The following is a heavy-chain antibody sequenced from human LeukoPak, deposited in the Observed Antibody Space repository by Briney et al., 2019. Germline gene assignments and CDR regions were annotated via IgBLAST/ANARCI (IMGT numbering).Heavy chain of an antibody. CDR2: VNHSGST. CDR3: AGGPLLISMDRGSFDY. D-gene: IGHD3-10*01. J-gene: IGHJ4*02. Sequence: PSETLSLTCAVYDGSFNDYYWSWIRQPPGKGLEWIGEVNHSGSTNYNPSLKSRVAISVDTSKNQFSLELSSVTAADTAAYYCAGGPLLISMDRGSFDYWGQGTLVIVSS. V-gene: IGHV4-34*01. CDR1: DGSFNDYY.